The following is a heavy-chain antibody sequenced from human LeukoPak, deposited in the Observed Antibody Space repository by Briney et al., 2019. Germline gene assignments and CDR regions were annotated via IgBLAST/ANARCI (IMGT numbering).Heavy chain of an antibody. J-gene: IGHJ5*02. D-gene: IGHD5-12*01. CDR2: MNPDNGNT. CDR3: AREMRGGGYECCDFDQ. CDR1: GYTFISYD. V-gene: IGHV1-8*01. Sequence: ASVKVSCKASGYTFISYDINWVRQAPGQGLERMGWMNPDNGNTGYAQKFQGRVTMTRDTSISTAYMELSSLRAEDTAVYYCAREMRGGGYECCDFDQWGQGTLVTVSS.